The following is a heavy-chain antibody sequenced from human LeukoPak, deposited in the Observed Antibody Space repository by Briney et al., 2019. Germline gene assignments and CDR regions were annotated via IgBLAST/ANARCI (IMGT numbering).Heavy chain of an antibody. CDR2: INTNSGDP. Sequence: ASVKVSCKASGYPLTSYSVNWVRQAPGQGLEWMGGINTNSGDPTYAQGFTGRFVFSLDTSVSTAFLEISSLKAEDTAVYYCASFHYFGSVTRYTTYYYYYGMDVWGQGTTVTVSS. J-gene: IGHJ6*02. D-gene: IGHD3-10*01. CDR3: ASFHYFGSVTRYTTYYYYYGMDV. CDR1: GYPLTSYS. V-gene: IGHV7-4-1*02.